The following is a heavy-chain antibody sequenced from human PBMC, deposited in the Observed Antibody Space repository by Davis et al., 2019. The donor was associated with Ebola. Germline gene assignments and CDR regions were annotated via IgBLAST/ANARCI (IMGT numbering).Heavy chain of an antibody. D-gene: IGHD3-22*01. CDR2: ISYDGSNK. J-gene: IGHJ4*02. V-gene: IGHV3-30*03. Sequence: GESLKISCAASGFTFSTYGMHWVRQAPGKGLEWVAVISYDGSNKYYADSVKGRFTISRDNSKNTLYLQMNSLRAEDTAVYYCARGGSRYDSSGYYYPLWYWGQGTLVTVSS. CDR3: ARGGSRYDSSGYYYPLWY. CDR1: GFTFSTYG.